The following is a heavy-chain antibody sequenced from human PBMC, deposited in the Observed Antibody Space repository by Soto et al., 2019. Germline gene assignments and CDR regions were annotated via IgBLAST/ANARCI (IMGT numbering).Heavy chain of an antibody. CDR1: GFTFSSYS. CDR2: ISSSSSYI. J-gene: IGHJ6*03. D-gene: IGHD7-27*01. V-gene: IGHV3-21*01. CDR3: ASKNWGAPGYYYYMDV. Sequence: GGSLRLSCAASGFTFSSYSMNWVRQAPGKGLEWVSSISSSSSYIYYADSVKGRFTISRDNAKNSLYLQMNSLRAEDTAVYYCASKNWGAPGYYYYMDVWGKGTTVTGSS.